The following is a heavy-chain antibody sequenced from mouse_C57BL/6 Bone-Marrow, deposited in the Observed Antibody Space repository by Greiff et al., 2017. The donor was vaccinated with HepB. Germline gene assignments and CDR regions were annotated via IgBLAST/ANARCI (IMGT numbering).Heavy chain of an antibody. CDR3: TSMVTPYYAMDY. J-gene: IGHJ4*01. D-gene: IGHD2-2*01. CDR2: IDPENGDT. Sequence: EVKLVESGAELVRPGASVKLSCTASGFNIKDDYMHWVKQRPEQGLEWIGWIDPENGDTEYASKFQGKATITADTSSNTAYLQLSSLTSEDTAVYYCTSMVTPYYAMDYWGQGTSVTVSS. CDR1: GFNIKDDY. V-gene: IGHV14-4*01.